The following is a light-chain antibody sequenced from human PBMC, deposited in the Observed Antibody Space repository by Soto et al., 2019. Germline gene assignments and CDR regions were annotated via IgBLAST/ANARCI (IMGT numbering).Light chain of an antibody. CDR1: QSISSW. Sequence: DIQMTQSPSTLSASVGDRVTITCRASQSISSWLAWYQQKPGKAPKLLIYKSSSLESGVPSRFSGSGSGTEFTLTISSLQADDPATYDCQHYNRYPWTFGQGTKVEIK. V-gene: IGKV1-5*03. J-gene: IGKJ1*01. CDR2: KSS. CDR3: QHYNRYPWT.